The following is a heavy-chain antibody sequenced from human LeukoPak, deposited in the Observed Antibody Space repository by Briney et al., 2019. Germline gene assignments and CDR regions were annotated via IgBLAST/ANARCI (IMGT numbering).Heavy chain of an antibody. J-gene: IGHJ4*02. Sequence: SETLSLTCTVSGGSISSYYWSWIRQPPGKGLEWIGYIYYSGSTNYNPSLKSRVTISVDTSKNQFSLKLSSVTAADTAVYYCASTHCSDGSCYPFDYWGQGTLVTVS. D-gene: IGHD2-15*01. CDR2: IYYSGST. CDR1: GGSISSYY. CDR3: ASTHCSDGSCYPFDY. V-gene: IGHV4-59*01.